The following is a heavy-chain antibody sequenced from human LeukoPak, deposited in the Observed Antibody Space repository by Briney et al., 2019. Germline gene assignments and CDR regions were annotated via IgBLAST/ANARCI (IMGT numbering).Heavy chain of an antibody. CDR1: GGSISSYY. V-gene: IGHV4-59*01. CDR3: ARGGPAPDY. J-gene: IGHJ4*02. Sequence: PSETLSLTCTVSGGSISSYYWSWIRQPPGKGLEWIGYIYYSGSTNYNPSLKSRVTISVDTSKNQFSLKLSSVTAADTAVYYCARGGPAPDYWGQGTLVTVSS. D-gene: IGHD2-2*01. CDR2: IYYSGST.